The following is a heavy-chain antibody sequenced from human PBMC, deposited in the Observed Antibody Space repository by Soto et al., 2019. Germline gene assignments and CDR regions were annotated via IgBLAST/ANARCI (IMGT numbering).Heavy chain of an antibody. J-gene: IGHJ6*02. CDR1: GFTFSSYA. D-gene: IGHD2-15*01. CDR2: ISYDGSNK. CDR3: ASGSNGALYYYYGMDV. V-gene: IGHV3-30-3*01. Sequence: QVQLVESGGGVVQPGRSLRLSCAASGFTFSSYAMHWVRQAPGKGLEWVAVISYDGSNKYYADSVKGRFTISRDNSKNTLYLQMNSLRAEDTAVHYCASGSNGALYYYYGMDVWGQGTTVTVSS.